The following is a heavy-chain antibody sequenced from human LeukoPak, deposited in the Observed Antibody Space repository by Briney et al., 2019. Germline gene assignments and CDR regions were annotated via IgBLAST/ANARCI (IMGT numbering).Heavy chain of an antibody. CDR3: AKDLGSSWLADFYSYGMDV. Sequence: GGSLRLSCAASGFTFSSYGMHWVRQAPGKGLEWVAVISYDGSNKYYADSVKGRFTISRDNFKNTLYLQMNSLRPEDTALYYCAKDLGSSWLADFYSYGMDVWGQGTTVTVSS. CDR2: ISYDGSNK. D-gene: IGHD6-13*01. V-gene: IGHV3-30*18. CDR1: GFTFSSYG. J-gene: IGHJ6*02.